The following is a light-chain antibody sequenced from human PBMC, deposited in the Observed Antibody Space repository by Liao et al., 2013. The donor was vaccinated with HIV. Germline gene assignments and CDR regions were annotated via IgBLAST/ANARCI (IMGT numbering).Light chain of an antibody. CDR3: QAWDSSTGDVG. V-gene: IGLV3-1*01. CDR1: KLGDKY. CDR2: QDA. J-gene: IGLJ2*01. Sequence: SYELTQPPSVSVSPGQTASITCSGAKLGDKYACWYQQKPGQSPVLVIYQDAKRPSGIPERFSGSNSGNTATLTISGTQAIDEADYFCQAWDSSTGDVGFGGGTKLTVL.